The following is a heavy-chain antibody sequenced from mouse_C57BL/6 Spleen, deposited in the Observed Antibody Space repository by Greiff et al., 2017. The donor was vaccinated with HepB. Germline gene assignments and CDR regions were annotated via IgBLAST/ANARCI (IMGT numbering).Heavy chain of an antibody. Sequence: EVKLMESGGGLVKPGGSLKLSCAASGFTFSSYAMSWVRQTPEKRLEWVATISDGGSYTYYPDNVKGRFTISRDNAKNNLYLQMSHLKSEDTAMYYCARDTYYSNTGFAYWGQGTLVTVSA. D-gene: IGHD2-5*01. CDR3: ARDTYYSNTGFAY. CDR1: GFTFSSYA. V-gene: IGHV5-4*01. CDR2: ISDGGSYT. J-gene: IGHJ3*01.